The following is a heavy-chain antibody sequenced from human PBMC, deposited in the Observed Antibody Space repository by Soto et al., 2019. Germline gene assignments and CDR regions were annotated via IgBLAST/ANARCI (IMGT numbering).Heavy chain of an antibody. J-gene: IGHJ4*02. CDR1: GITSTSYA. CDR2: ISGSGGTT. D-gene: IGHD2-15*01. Sequence: GGSLRLSCAASGITSTSYAMTWVRQAPGKGLEWISSISGSGGTTYYTDSVKGRFTISRDSSKNTMYLQMNSLRAEDTAVYYCAKDIRSLNDCWGQGTLVTVSS. V-gene: IGHV3-23*01. CDR3: AKDIRSLNDC.